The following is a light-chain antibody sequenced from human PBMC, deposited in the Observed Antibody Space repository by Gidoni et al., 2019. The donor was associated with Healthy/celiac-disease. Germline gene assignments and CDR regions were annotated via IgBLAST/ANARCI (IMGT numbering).Light chain of an antibody. CDR2: DAS. Sequence: EIVLTQSPATLSLYPGERATLSCRASQSVSSYLAWYQQKPVQAPRLLIYDASNRATGIPARFSGSGSGTDFTLTISSLESEDFAVYYCQQRSNWPPWTFGQGTKVEIK. J-gene: IGKJ1*01. V-gene: IGKV3-11*01. CDR3: QQRSNWPPWT. CDR1: QSVSSY.